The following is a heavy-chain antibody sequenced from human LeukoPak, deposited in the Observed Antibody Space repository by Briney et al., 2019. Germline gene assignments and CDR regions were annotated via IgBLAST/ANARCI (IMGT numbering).Heavy chain of an antibody. V-gene: IGHV1-2*02. CDR1: GYTFTGYY. D-gene: IGHD3-9*01. CDR2: INPNSGGT. Sequence: GASVKVSCKASGYTFTGYYMHWVRQAPGQGLEWMGWINPNSGGTNYAQKFQGRVTMTRDTSISTAYMELSRLRSDDTAVYYCARDYDSLTGYSPDVWGKGTTVTISS. CDR3: ARDYDSLTGYSPDV. J-gene: IGHJ6*04.